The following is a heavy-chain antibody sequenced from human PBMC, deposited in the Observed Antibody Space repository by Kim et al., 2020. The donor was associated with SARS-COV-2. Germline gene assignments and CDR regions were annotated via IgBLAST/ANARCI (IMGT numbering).Heavy chain of an antibody. J-gene: IGHJ6*02. V-gene: IGHV4-31*02. D-gene: IGHD6-6*01. CDR3: ARTYSSSSSRGMDV. Sequence: NPPLKSRVTISVATSKNQISLKLSSVTAADTAVYYCARTYSSSSSRGMDVWGQGTTVTVSS.